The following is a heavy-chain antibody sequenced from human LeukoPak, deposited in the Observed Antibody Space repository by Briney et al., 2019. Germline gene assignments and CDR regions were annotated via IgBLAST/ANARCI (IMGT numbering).Heavy chain of an antibody. CDR1: GFTFSSYA. J-gene: IGHJ2*01. Sequence: PGGSLRLSCAASGFTFSSYAMSWVRQASGKGLEWVSAISGSGGSTYYADSVKGRFTISRDNSKNTLYLQMNSLRAEDTAVYYCAKDMMGYSSGWGYWYFDLWGRGTLVTVSS. CDR2: ISGSGGST. CDR3: AKDMMGYSSGWGYWYFDL. V-gene: IGHV3-23*01. D-gene: IGHD6-19*01.